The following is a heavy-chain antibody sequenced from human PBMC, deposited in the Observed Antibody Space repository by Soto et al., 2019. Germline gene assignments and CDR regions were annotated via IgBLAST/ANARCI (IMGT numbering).Heavy chain of an antibody. J-gene: IGHJ4*02. Sequence: QAQLVQSGAEVKKPGASVKVSCKASDYTFTSYGISWVRQAPGQGLERMGWISAYNRNTNYAQKLQDRVTMTTDTSTNTAYMDLRSLRSDDTAMYYCARAARPYGDFDYWGQGTLVTVSS. CDR1: DYTFTSYG. CDR2: ISAYNRNT. D-gene: IGHD4-17*01. V-gene: IGHV1-18*04. CDR3: ARAARPYGDFDY.